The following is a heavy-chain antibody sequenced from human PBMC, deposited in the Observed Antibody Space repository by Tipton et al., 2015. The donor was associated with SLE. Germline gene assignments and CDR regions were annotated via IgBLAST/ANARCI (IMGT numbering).Heavy chain of an antibody. CDR2: IYHSGST. D-gene: IGHD3-3*01. J-gene: IGHJ4*02. CDR3: ARVGVFGVSECYFDY. CDR1: GYSISSGYY. V-gene: IGHV4-38-2*02. Sequence: TLSLTCTVSGYSISSGYYWGWIRQPPGKGLEWIGSIYHSGSTYYNPSLKSRVTISVDTSKKQFSLKLSSVTAADTAVYYCARVGVFGVSECYFDYWGQGTLVTVSS.